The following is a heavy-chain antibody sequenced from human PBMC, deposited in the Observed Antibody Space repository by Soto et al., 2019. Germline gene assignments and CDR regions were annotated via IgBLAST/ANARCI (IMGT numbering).Heavy chain of an antibody. V-gene: IGHV3-30-3*01. CDR2: ISYDGSNK. Sequence: GGSLRLSCAASGFTFSSYAMHWVRQAPGKGLERVAVISYDGSNKYYADSVKGRFTISRDNSKNTLYLQMNSLRAEDTAVYYCARDLYILTADYYYYYGMDVWGQGTTVTVSS. D-gene: IGHD3-9*01. J-gene: IGHJ6*02. CDR3: ARDLYILTADYYYYYGMDV. CDR1: GFTFSSYA.